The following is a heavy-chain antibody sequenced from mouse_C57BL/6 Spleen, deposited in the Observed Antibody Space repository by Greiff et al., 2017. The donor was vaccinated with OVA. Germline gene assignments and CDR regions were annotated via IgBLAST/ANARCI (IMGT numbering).Heavy chain of an antibody. Sequence: EVKLVESGPGLVKPSQSLSLTCSVTGYSITSGYYWNWIRQFPGNKLEWMGYISYDGSNNYNPSLKNRISITRDTSKNQFFLKLNSVTTVDTATYYCARGGIYYDYGRAMDYWGQGTSVTVSS. V-gene: IGHV3-6*01. CDR1: GYSITSGYY. CDR2: ISYDGSN. D-gene: IGHD2-4*01. CDR3: ARGGIYYDYGRAMDY. J-gene: IGHJ4*01.